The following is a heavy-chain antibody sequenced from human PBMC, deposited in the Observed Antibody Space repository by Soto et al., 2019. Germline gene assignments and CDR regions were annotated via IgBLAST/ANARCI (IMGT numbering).Heavy chain of an antibody. CDR2: INHSGST. J-gene: IGHJ4*02. V-gene: IGHV4-34*01. CDR3: ARLRSVLRYSSSSRADLDY. Sequence: SETLSLTCAVYGGSFSGYYWSWIRQPPGKGLEWIGEINHSGSTNYNPSLKSRVTISVDTSKNQFSLKLSSVTAADTAVYYCARLRSVLRYSSSSRADLDYWGQGTLVTVSS. CDR1: GGSFSGYY. D-gene: IGHD6-6*01.